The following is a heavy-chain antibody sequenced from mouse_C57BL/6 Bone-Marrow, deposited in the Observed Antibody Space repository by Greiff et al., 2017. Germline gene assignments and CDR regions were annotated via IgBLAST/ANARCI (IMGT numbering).Heavy chain of an antibody. J-gene: IGHJ3*01. CDR1: GYTFTSYW. CDR3: ARFHWDGGFAY. Sequence: VQLQQPGAELVMPGASVKLSCKASGYTFTSYWMHWVKQRPGQGLEWIGEIDPSDSYTNYNQKFKGKSTLTVDKSSSTAYMQLSSLTSEDSAVYYCARFHWDGGFAYWGQGTLVTVSA. D-gene: IGHD4-1*01. V-gene: IGHV1-69*01. CDR2: IDPSDSYT.